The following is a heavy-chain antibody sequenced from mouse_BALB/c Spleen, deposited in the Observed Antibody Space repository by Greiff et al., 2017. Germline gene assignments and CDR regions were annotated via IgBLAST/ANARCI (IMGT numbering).Heavy chain of an antibody. CDR3: AIWYCGSSPAWFAY. CDR1: GFNIKDTY. Sequence: VQLQQSGAELVKPGASVKLSCTASGFNIKDTYMHWVKQRPEQGLEWIGRIDPANGNTKYDPKFQGKATITADTSSNAAYLQLRNLTSEDTAVYDCAIWYCGSSPAWFAYWGQGTLVTVSA. V-gene: IGHV14-3*02. CDR2: IDPANGNT. J-gene: IGHJ3*01. D-gene: IGHD1-1*02.